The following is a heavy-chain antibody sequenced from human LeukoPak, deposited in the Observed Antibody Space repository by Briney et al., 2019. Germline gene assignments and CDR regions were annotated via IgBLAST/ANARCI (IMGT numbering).Heavy chain of an antibody. CDR3: ARAGDYYDSRNAFDI. V-gene: IGHV4-38-2*02. CDR1: GYSISSGYY. Sequence: PSETLSLTCTVSGYSISSGYYWGWLRQPPGKGLEWSGSIYHSGSTYYNPSLKSRVTISVDTSKNQFSLKLSSVTAADTAVYSCARAGDYYDSRNAFDIWGQGAMVTVSS. CDR2: IYHSGST. D-gene: IGHD3-22*01. J-gene: IGHJ3*02.